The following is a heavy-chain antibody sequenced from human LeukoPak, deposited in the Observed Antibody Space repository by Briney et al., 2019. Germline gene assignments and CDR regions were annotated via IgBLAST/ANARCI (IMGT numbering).Heavy chain of an antibody. Sequence: GGSLRLSCAASGFSSNSYWMHWARQAPGKGLVWVARINGDGSSINYADSVKGRFTVSRDNAKNTLYLQVNNLRAEDTAVYYCARGPNSNWSGLDFWGQGTLLTVST. CDR1: GFSSNSYW. J-gene: IGHJ4*02. V-gene: IGHV3-74*01. CDR3: ARGPNSNWSGLDF. D-gene: IGHD6-6*01. CDR2: INGDGSSI.